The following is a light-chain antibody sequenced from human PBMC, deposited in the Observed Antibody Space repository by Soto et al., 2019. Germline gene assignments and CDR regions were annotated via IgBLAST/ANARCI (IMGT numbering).Light chain of an antibody. CDR1: QFVSSR. V-gene: IGKV3-15*01. CDR2: DTS. CDR3: QEYIQWPPGM. J-gene: IGKJ1*01. Sequence: DIVVTQSPATLSASPGERVTLSCRASQFVSSRLAWYQRRPGQVPRLLIYDTSTRAPGISGRFSGSGSVTEFTLTISSLQSEDFAVYYCQEYIQWPPGMFGPGTTVDIK.